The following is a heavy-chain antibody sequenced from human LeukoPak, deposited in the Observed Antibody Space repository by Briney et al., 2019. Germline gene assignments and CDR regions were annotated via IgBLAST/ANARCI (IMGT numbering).Heavy chain of an antibody. CDR3: ARGAPVVVTAINFDY. CDR2: IYYSGSA. Sequence: SETLSLTCTVSGGSISSYYWSWIRQHPGKGLEWMGYIYYSGSAYYNPSLKSRVTISVDTSKNQFSLKLSSVTAADTAVYYCARGAPVVVTAINFDYWGQGALVTVSS. CDR1: GGSISSYY. V-gene: IGHV4-59*06. D-gene: IGHD2-21*02. J-gene: IGHJ4*02.